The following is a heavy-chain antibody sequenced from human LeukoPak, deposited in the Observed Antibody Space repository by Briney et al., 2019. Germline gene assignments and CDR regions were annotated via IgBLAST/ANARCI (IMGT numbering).Heavy chain of an antibody. CDR3: ATTPHIVVVTAMYYYYYMDV. CDR1: GGTFSSYA. D-gene: IGHD2-21*02. V-gene: IGHV1-69*05. Sequence: ASVKVSCKASGGTFSSYAISWVRQAPGQGLEWMGGIIPIFGTANYAQKFQGRVTITTDESTSTAYMELSSLRSEDTAVYYCATTPHIVVVTAMYYYYYMDVWGKGTTVTVSS. J-gene: IGHJ6*03. CDR2: IIPIFGTA.